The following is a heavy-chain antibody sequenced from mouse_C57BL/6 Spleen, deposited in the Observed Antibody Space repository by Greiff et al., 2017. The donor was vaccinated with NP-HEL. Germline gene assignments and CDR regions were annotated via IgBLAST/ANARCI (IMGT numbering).Heavy chain of an antibody. CDR1: GYTFTSYW. Sequence: VQLQQPGAELVRPGSSVKLSCKASGYTFTSYWMDWVKQRPGQGLEWIGNIYPSDSETHYNQKFKDKATLTVDKSSSTAYMQLSSLTSEDSAVYYCAREGDGNYDYAMDYWGQGTSVTVSS. CDR2: IYPSDSET. J-gene: IGHJ4*01. V-gene: IGHV1-61*01. CDR3: AREGDGNYDYAMDY. D-gene: IGHD2-1*01.